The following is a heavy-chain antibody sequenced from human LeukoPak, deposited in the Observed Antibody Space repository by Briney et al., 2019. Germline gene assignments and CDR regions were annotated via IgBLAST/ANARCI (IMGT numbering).Heavy chain of an antibody. J-gene: IGHJ4*02. CDR3: ARGYRSSWLSYFDY. CDR2: VSSDGSIK. CDR1: GFTFSSYG. V-gene: IGHV3-30*03. Sequence: PGGSLRLSCVASGFTFSSYGIHWVRQAPGKGLEWVAVVSSDGSIKYNADSVKGRFTISRATSKNTVYLQMNSMGAEDTAFYYCARGYRSSWLSYFDYWGQGTLVTVSS. D-gene: IGHD6-13*01.